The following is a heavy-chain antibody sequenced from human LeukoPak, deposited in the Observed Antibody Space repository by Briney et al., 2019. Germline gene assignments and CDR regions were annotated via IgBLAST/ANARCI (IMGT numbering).Heavy chain of an antibody. CDR1: GFTFTSYG. J-gene: IGHJ4*02. V-gene: IGHV1-18*01. D-gene: IGHD1-26*01. Sequence: ASVKVSCRASGFTFTSYGITWVRQAPGQGLEWMGWISAYNGNTQYAQNLQGRVTMTTDTSTNTAYMELRSLRSGDTAVYYCARDPLDYWATSSGSRRPAFDYWGQGTLVTVSS. CDR2: ISAYNGNT. CDR3: ARDPLDYWATSSGSRRPAFDY.